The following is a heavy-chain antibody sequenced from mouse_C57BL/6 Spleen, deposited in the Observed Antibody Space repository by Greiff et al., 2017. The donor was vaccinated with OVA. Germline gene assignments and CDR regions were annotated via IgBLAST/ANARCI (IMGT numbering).Heavy chain of an antibody. Sequence: QVQLQQPGAELVKPGASVKMSCKASGYTFTSYWITWVKQRPGQGLEWIGDIYPGSGSTNYNEKFKSKATLTVDTSSSTAYMQLSSLTSEGSAVYYCARVYDDYDYAVDYWGKGTSVTVSS. CDR2: IYPGSGST. J-gene: IGHJ4*01. CDR3: ARVYDDYDYAVDY. D-gene: IGHD2-4*01. V-gene: IGHV1-55*01. CDR1: GYTFTSYW.